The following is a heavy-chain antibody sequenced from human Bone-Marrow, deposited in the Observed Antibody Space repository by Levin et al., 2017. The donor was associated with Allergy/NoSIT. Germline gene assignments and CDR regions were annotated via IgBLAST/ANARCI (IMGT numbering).Heavy chain of an antibody. Sequence: GESLKISCKASGYTFTSYGISWVRQAPGQGLEWMGWISAYNGNTNYAQKLQGRVTMTTDTSTSTAYMELRSLRSDDTAVYYCARRPEYYYYGMDVWGQGTTVTVSS. CDR2: ISAYNGNT. CDR1: GYTFTSYG. D-gene: IGHD6-6*01. V-gene: IGHV1-18*01. J-gene: IGHJ6*02. CDR3: ARRPEYYYYGMDV.